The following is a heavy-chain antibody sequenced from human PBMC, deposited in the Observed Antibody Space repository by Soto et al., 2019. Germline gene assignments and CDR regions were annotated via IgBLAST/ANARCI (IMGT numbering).Heavy chain of an antibody. V-gene: IGHV4-39*07. CDR3: ARDRYSGSYYLDP. CDR2: IYYGGST. Sequence: SETLSLTCTVSGGDVTSSRYYWARIRQTPGKGLEWIATIYYGGSTYYSASLKSRVTISIDTSKNQFSLKMPSVTAADTAVYYCARDRYSGSYYLDPWGQGPLVTVSS. D-gene: IGHD1-26*01. CDR1: GGDVTSSRYY. J-gene: IGHJ5*02.